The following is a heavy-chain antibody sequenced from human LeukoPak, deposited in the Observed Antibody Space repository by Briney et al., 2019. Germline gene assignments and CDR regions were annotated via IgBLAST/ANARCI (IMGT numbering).Heavy chain of an antibody. CDR3: AKVGGPYYFDY. CDR2: ISGSGGST. V-gene: IGHV3-23*01. CDR1: GFTFSSYA. J-gene: IGHJ4*02. D-gene: IGHD3-16*01. Sequence: GGSLRLSCAASGFTFSSYAINWVRQAPGEGLEWVSAISGSGGSTYYADSVKGRFTISRDNSKNTLYLQMNSLRAEDTAVYYCAKVGGPYYFDYWGQGTLVTVSS.